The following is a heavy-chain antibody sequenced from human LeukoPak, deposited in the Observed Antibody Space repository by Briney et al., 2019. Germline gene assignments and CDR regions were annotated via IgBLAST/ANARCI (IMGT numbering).Heavy chain of an antibody. CDR2: IYHSGST. J-gene: IGHJ3*02. CDR1: GYSISSGYY. V-gene: IGHV4-38-2*02. CDR3: ARVTYYYDSSGFNFPDAFDI. D-gene: IGHD3-22*01. Sequence: SETLSLTCTVSGYSISSGYYWAWIRQPPGKGLEWIGSIYHSGSTYYNPSLKSRVTISVDTSKNQFSLKLSSVTAADTAVYYCARVTYYYDSSGFNFPDAFDIWGQGTMVTVSS.